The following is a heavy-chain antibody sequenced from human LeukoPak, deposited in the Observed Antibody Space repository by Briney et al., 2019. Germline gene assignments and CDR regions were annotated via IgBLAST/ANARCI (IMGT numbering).Heavy chain of an antibody. V-gene: IGHV3-64D*06. CDR3: VTPPPETYSGSYSPMDY. J-gene: IGHJ4*02. CDR2: ISSNGGST. D-gene: IGHD1-26*01. CDR1: GFTFSSYA. Sequence: GGSLRLSCSASGFTFSSYAMHWVRQAPGKGLEYVSAISSNGGSTYYADSVKGRFAISRDNSKNTLYLQMSSLRAEDTAVYYCVTPPPETYSGSYSPMDYWGQGTLVTVSS.